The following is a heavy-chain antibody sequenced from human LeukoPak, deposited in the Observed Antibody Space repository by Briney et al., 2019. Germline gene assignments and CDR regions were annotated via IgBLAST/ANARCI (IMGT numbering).Heavy chain of an antibody. V-gene: IGHV1-18*04. D-gene: IGHD2-15*01. CDR3: ARGVVAATFYYYMDV. J-gene: IGHJ6*03. CDR2: INANSGGT. CDR1: GYTFTSYY. Sequence: ASVKVSCKASGYTFTSYYMHWVRQAPGQGLEWMGWINANSGGTNYAQKLQGRVTMTTDTSTSTAYMELRSLRSDDTAVYYCARGVVAATFYYYMDVWGKGTTVTVSS.